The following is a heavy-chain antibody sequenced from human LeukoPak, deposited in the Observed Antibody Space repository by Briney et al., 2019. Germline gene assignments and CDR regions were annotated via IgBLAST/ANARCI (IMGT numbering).Heavy chain of an antibody. V-gene: IGHV3-30*02. CDR3: ASQYFDRYYFDY. J-gene: IGHJ4*02. CDR2: IRYDGSNI. CDR1: GFTFSRYG. D-gene: IGHD3-9*01. Sequence: GGSLRLSCAASGFTFSRYGMHWVRQAPGKGLEWVAFIRYDGSNIHYADSVKGRFTIPRDNSKNTLYLQMNSLRAEDTAVYYCASQYFDRYYFDYWGQGTLVTVSS.